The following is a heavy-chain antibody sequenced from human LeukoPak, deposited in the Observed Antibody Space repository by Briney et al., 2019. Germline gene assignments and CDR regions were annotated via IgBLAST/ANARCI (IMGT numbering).Heavy chain of an antibody. CDR3: TTYSDNRYYYSYYYMDV. J-gene: IGHJ6*03. Sequence: GGSLRLSCAASGFTFSSYWMSWVRQAPGKGLEWVANIKQDGSEKYYVDSVKGRFTISRDNAKNSLYLQMNSLRAEDTAVYYCTTYSDNRYYYSYYYMDVWGKGTTVTVSS. CDR2: IKQDGSEK. V-gene: IGHV3-7*01. D-gene: IGHD4-17*01. CDR1: GFTFSSYW.